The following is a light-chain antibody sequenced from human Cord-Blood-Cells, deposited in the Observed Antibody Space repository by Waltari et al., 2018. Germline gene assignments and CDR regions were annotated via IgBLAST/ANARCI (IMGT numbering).Light chain of an antibody. CDR1: SSNIGSDP. J-gene: IGLJ3*02. Sequence: QSLLTQQPSASGTPGQGVTNPCSSNSSNIGSDPLNWYQQIPGTPPKLLIYSNNQRPSGVPDRFYGSKSGTSASLAISGLQSEDEADYYCAAWDDSLNGWVFGGGTKLTVL. CDR2: SNN. CDR3: AAWDDSLNGWV. V-gene: IGLV1-44*01.